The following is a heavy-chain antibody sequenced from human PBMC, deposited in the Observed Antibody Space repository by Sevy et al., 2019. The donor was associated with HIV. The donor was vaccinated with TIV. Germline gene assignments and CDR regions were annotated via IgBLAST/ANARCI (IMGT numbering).Heavy chain of an antibody. CDR1: GFTFSSFS. CDR2: ISTRSSAI. CDR3: AGESASGTPGGVYYYYYNMDV. Sequence: GGSLRLSCAASGFTFSSFSMNWVRQAPGKGPEWISYISTRSSAIYYADSMKGRFTISRDNSKNSLYLQMNSLRTEDTAVYYCAGESASGTPGGVYYYYYNMDVWGQGTMVTVSS. J-gene: IGHJ6*02. D-gene: IGHD6-13*01. V-gene: IGHV3-48*01.